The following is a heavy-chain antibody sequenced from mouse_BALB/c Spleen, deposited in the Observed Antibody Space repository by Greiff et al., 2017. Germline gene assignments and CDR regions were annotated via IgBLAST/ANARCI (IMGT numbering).Heavy chain of an antibody. CDR2: INPSIGRT. J-gene: IGHJ3*01. Sequence: QVQLQQPGAELVKPGASVKMSCKASGYTFTSYWMNWVKQRPGQGLEWIGYINPSIGRTNYNEKFKSKATVTVDKSSSTAYMQLSSLTSEDSAVYYCARGEGYDYDADRDQGTLVTVSA. D-gene: IGHD2-4*01. V-gene: IGHV1S81*02. CDR1: GYTFTSYW. CDR3: ARGEGYDYDAD.